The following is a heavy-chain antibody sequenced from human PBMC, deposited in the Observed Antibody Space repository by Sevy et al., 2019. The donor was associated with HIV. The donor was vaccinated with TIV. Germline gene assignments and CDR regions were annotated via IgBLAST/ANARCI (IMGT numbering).Heavy chain of an antibody. J-gene: IGHJ3*02. CDR1: GFTFSDYY. Sequence: GGSLRLSCAASGFTFSDYYMSWIRQAPGKGLEWVSYISSSGSTIYDADSVKGRLTISRDNAKNSLYLQMNSLRAEDTAVYYCARALGYRYYDSSGYDAFDIWGQGTMVTVSS. D-gene: IGHD3-22*01. CDR2: ISSSGSTI. V-gene: IGHV3-11*01. CDR3: ARALGYRYYDSSGYDAFDI.